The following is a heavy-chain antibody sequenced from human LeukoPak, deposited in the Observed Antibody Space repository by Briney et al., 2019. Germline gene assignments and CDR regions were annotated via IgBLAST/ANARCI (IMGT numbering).Heavy chain of an antibody. CDR1: GFAFSTYS. D-gene: IGHD6-13*01. CDR3: AREKLISAYSSSWQIIDY. CDR2: ISSSSSTI. J-gene: IGHJ4*02. Sequence: GGSLRLSCAASGFAFSTYSMTWVRQAPGKGLEWVSYISSSSSTIYYADSVKGRFTISRDNSKNTLYLQMNSLRAEDTAVYYCAREKLISAYSSSWQIIDYWGQGTLVTVSS. V-gene: IGHV3-48*01.